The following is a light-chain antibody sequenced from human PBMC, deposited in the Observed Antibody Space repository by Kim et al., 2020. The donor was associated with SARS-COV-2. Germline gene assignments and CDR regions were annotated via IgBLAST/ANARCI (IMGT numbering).Light chain of an antibody. J-gene: IGKJ2*01. CDR1: QSILDSSKNRNY. CDR2: WAS. Sequence: IVMTQSPDSLAVSLGDRATINCKSSQSILDSSKNRNYLAWFQQKPGQPPKLLIYWASSRESGVPDRFSGSGSGTDFTLTISSLQAEDVAFYYCQQYYGAPPYTFGQGTKLEI. CDR3: QQYYGAPPYT. V-gene: IGKV4-1*01.